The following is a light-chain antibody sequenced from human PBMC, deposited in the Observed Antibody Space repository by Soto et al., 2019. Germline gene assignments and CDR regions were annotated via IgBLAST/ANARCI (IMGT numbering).Light chain of an antibody. CDR1: QSVASSY. V-gene: IGKV3-20*01. CDR3: HHFGSLPET. J-gene: IGKJ1*01. CDR2: SAS. Sequence: EVVLTQSPGTLSLSPGDRVTLSCRASQSVASSYLAWYQQKPGRAPRLLFYSASSRATGIPDRFSGSGSGTDFTLTISRLEPEDFAVYYCHHFGSLPETFGQGTNVE.